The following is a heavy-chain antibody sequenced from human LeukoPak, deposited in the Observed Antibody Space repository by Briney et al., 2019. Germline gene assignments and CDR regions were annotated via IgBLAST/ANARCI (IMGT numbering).Heavy chain of an antibody. D-gene: IGHD2-2*01. Sequence: SVKVSCKASGGTFSSYAISWVRQAPGQGLEWMGGIIPMFGTANYAQNFQGRVTITADESTGTAYMDLSSLRSEDTAVYYCARVVTPRYCTTPSCYWKGWFDPWGQGTLVTVSS. J-gene: IGHJ5*02. CDR3: ARVVTPRYCTTPSCYWKGWFDP. V-gene: IGHV1-69*13. CDR2: IIPMFGTA. CDR1: GGTFSSYA.